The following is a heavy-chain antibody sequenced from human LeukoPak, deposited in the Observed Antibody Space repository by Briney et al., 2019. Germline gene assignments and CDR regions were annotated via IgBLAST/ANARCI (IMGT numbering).Heavy chain of an antibody. D-gene: IGHD6-25*01. J-gene: IGHJ5*02. V-gene: IGHV1-8*01. CDR2: MNPNSGNT. CDR1: GYTFTSYD. Sequence: GASVKVSCKASGYTFTSYDINWVRQATGQGLEWMGWMNPNSGNTGYAQKFQGRVTMTRNTSISTAYMELSSLRSEDTAVYYCTRDAKFPGYSSAWGQGTLVTVSS. CDR3: TRDAKFPGYSSA.